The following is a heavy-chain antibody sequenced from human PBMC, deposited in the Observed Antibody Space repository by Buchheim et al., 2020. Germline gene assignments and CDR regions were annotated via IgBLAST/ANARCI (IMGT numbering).Heavy chain of an antibody. Sequence: QVQLVQSGAEMKKPGASVKVSCKASGYTFSGYYIHWVRQAPGQGLEWMGWINPYSGGTVYEQKFQCRVTMTSDTSISTAFMDLSRLTADDTAVYYCARHVGATFWFDPWGQGTL. J-gene: IGHJ5*02. D-gene: IGHD1-26*01. CDR3: ARHVGATFWFDP. CDR1: GYTFSGYY. CDR2: INPYSGGT. V-gene: IGHV1-2*02.